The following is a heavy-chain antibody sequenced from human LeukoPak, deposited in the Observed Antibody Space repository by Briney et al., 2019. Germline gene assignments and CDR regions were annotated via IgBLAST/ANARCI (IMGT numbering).Heavy chain of an antibody. V-gene: IGHV1-46*01. CDR1: GYTFTSYY. Sequence: GASVKVSCKASGYTFTSYYMHWVRQAPGQGLEWMGIINPSGGSTTYAQKFQGRVTMTRDMSTSTVYTDLISLRSEDTAVYYCARGHLSGYFDYWGQGTLVTVSS. CDR2: INPSGGST. CDR3: ARGHLSGYFDY. J-gene: IGHJ4*02. D-gene: IGHD3-10*01.